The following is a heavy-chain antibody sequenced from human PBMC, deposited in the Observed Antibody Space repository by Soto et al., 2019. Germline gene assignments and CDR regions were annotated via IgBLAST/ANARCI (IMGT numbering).Heavy chain of an antibody. CDR3: ARDFWSGYYCFDP. V-gene: IGHV1-18*01. J-gene: IGHJ5*02. CDR2: ISAYNGNT. Sequence: ASVKLYRKSSGYTITRYRIGWVRQTTGQGLEWMGWISAYNGNTNYAQKLQGRVTMTTDTSTSTAYMELRSLRSDDTALYYCARDFWSGYYCFDPWGQGTLVTVSS. D-gene: IGHD3-3*01. CDR1: GYTITRYR.